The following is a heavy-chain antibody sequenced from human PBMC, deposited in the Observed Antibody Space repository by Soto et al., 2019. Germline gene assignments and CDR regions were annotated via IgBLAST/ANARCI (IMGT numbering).Heavy chain of an antibody. V-gene: IGHV1-69*01. CDR1: GYTFTGYY. D-gene: IGHD3-10*01. Sequence: QVQLVQSGAEVKKPGASVKVSCKASGYTFTGYYMHWVRQAPGQGLEWMGGIIPIFGTANYAQKFQGRVTITADESTSTAYMELSSLRSEDTAVYYCARVMAEGGAFDIWGQGTMVTVSS. CDR2: IIPIFGTA. J-gene: IGHJ3*02. CDR3: ARVMAEGGAFDI.